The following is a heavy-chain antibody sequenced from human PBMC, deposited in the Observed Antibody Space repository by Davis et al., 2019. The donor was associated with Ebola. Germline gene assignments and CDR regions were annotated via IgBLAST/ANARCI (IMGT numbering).Heavy chain of an antibody. D-gene: IGHD1-26*01. CDR2: LGTSADT. V-gene: IGHV3-23*01. J-gene: IGHJ3*02. CDR3: AKDTSNIWFDI. CDR1: GFVSRTYV. Sequence: GGPLRPPCPAPGFVSRTYVMSWVRQAPGKGLEWVSTLGTSADTYYADSVKGRFTISRDNSKNTLYLQMNGLRVEDTAIYYCAKDTSNIWFDIWGQGTNVTVSS.